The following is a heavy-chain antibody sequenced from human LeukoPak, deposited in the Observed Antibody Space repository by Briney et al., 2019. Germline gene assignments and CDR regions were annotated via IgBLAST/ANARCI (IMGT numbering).Heavy chain of an antibody. Sequence: SETLSLTCTVSGGSISSYYWSWIRQPPGKELEWIGYIYYSGSTNYNPSLKSRVTIPVDTSKNQFSLKLSSVTAADTAVYYCARESYYDSTADVWGKGTTVTISS. D-gene: IGHD3-22*01. V-gene: IGHV4-59*01. CDR2: IYYSGST. CDR1: GGSISSYY. CDR3: ARESYYDSTADV. J-gene: IGHJ6*04.